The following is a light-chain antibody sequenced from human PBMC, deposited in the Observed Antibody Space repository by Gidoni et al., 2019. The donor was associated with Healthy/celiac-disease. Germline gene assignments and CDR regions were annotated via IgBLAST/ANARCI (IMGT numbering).Light chain of an antibody. V-gene: IGLV8-61*01. CDR2: STN. Sequence: QTVVTQEPSFSVSPGGTVTLTCGFSSVSVSTSYYPSWYQPTPGQAPRTLIYSTNTRSSGVPDRFSGSILGNKAALTIAGAQADDESDYYCVLYMGSGIWVFGGGTKLTVL. J-gene: IGLJ2*01. CDR1: SVSVSTSYY. CDR3: VLYMGSGIWV.